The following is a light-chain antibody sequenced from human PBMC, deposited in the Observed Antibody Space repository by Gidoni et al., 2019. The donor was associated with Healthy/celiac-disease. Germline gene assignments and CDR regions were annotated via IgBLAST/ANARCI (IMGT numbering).Light chain of an antibody. V-gene: IGLV2-14*01. Sequence: QSALTQPASVSGSPGQSITISCTGTSSDVGGYKHVSWYQQHPGKAPKLMIYDVSNRPSGVSNRFSGSKSGNTASLTISGLQAEDEADYYCSSYTSSSTPVVFGGGTKLTVL. CDR2: DVS. J-gene: IGLJ2*01. CDR3: SSYTSSSTPVV. CDR1: SSDVGGYKH.